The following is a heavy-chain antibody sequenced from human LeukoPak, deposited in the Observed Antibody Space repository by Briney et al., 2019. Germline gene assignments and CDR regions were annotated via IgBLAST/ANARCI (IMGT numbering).Heavy chain of an antibody. V-gene: IGHV4-34*01. D-gene: IGHD4-23*01. Sequence: SSETLSLTCAVYGGSFSGYYWSWIRQPPGKGLEWIGEINHSGSTNYNPSLKSRVTIPVDTSKNQFSLKKSSVTAADTAVYYCARASVLSTVANYFDYWGQGTLVTVSS. CDR2: INHSGST. CDR3: ARASVLSTVANYFDY. CDR1: GGSFSGYY. J-gene: IGHJ4*02.